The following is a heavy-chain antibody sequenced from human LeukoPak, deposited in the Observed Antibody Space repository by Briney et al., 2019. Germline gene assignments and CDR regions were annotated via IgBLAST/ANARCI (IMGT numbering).Heavy chain of an antibody. D-gene: IGHD4-23*01. CDR3: AKDLRWDHPGFDP. CDR1: GYTFTSYY. J-gene: IGHJ5*02. V-gene: IGHV1-46*01. Sequence: ASVKVSCKASGYTFTSYYMHWVRQAPGQGLGWMGIINPGGGSTSYAQKFQDRVTMTRDTSTSTVYMDLSSLRSEDTAVYYCAKDLRWDHPGFDPWGQGTLVIVSS. CDR2: INPGGGST.